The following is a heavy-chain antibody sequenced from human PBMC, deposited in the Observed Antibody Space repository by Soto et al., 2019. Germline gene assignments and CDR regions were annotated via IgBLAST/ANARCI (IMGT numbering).Heavy chain of an antibody. Sequence: ASVDVSCQXSGYTFSTSGISWVRQAPGQGLEWVGWISPDNGNTKSAQRLQGRVTLTTDTSASTAYMELRSLTSDDTAMYYCARDTESNRYNDWGQGTLVTVSS. V-gene: IGHV1-18*01. CDR3: ARDTESNRYND. CDR1: GYTFSTSG. CDR2: ISPDNGNT. J-gene: IGHJ4*02. D-gene: IGHD1-20*01.